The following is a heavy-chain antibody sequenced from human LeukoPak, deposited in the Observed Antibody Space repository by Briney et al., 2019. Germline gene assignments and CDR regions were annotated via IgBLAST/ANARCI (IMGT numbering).Heavy chain of an antibody. CDR3: AKDSRGAAATIVQH. CDR1: GFTFSSYS. CDR2: ISSSSSYI. D-gene: IGHD6-13*01. Sequence: GGSLRLSCAASGFTFSSYSMNWVRQAPGKGLEWVSSISSSSSYIYYADSVKGRFTISRDNSKNTLYLQMNSLRAEDTAVYYCAKDSRGAAATIVQHWGQGTLVTVCS. J-gene: IGHJ1*01. V-gene: IGHV3-21*04.